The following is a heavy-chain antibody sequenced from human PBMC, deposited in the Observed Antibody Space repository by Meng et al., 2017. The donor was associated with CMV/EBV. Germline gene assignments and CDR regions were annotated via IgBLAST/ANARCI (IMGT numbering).Heavy chain of an antibody. Sequence: SISSNHSYWGWIRQPPGKGLEWIGNIYYSGSPSYNPSLKSRVSISVDTSKNQFSLNLSSVTAADTAVYYCASVWASIYLPAATKPDYWGQGYLVTVSS. CDR2: IYYSGSP. D-gene: IGHD2-2*01. V-gene: IGHV4-39*01. J-gene: IGHJ4*02. CDR1: SISSNHSY. CDR3: ASVWASIYLPAATKPDY.